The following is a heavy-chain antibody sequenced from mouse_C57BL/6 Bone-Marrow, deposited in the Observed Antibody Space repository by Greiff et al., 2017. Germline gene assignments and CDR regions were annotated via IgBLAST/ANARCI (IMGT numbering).Heavy chain of an antibody. CDR2: LDPSDCYT. D-gene: IGHD1-1*01. CDR3: AREGITTVVGNFDY. CDR1: GYTFTSYW. J-gene: IGHJ2*01. V-gene: IGHV1-50*01. Sequence: QVQLQQPGAELVKPGASVKLSCKASGYTFTSYWMQWVKQRPGPGLEWIGELDPSDCYTNYNQKFKGKATLTVDTSSSTAYMQLSSLPAEDSAVYYCAREGITTVVGNFDYWGQGTTLTVSS.